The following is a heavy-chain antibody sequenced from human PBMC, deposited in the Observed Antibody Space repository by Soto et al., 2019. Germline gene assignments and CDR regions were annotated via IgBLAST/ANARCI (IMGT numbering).Heavy chain of an antibody. D-gene: IGHD3-9*01. J-gene: IGHJ6*02. V-gene: IGHV1-46*01. CDR2: INPSGGST. Sequence: ASVKVPCKASGYTFTSYYMHWVRQAPGQGLEWMGIINPSGGSTSYAQKFQGRVTMTRDTSTSTVYMELSSLRSEDTAVYYCAIEPFTNPTISVYYGMDVWGQGTTVTVSS. CDR1: GYTFTSYY. CDR3: AIEPFTNPTISVYYGMDV.